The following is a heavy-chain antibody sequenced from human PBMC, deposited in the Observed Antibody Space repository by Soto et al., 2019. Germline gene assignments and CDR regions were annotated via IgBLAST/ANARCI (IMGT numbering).Heavy chain of an antibody. D-gene: IGHD6-19*01. CDR1: GFTFSVYW. J-gene: IGHJ4*01. CDR2: INADGSDT. CDR3: ARDQTVTGPTTCDY. Sequence: EVQLVESGGGLVQPGGSLRLSCAASGFTFSVYWMFWVRQVPGKGLEWVARINADGSDTTYADAVKGRFTISRDNGKNTMYLQINSLRAEDTAVYYCARDQTVTGPTTCDYWGHGTQVPVSS. V-gene: IGHV3-74*01.